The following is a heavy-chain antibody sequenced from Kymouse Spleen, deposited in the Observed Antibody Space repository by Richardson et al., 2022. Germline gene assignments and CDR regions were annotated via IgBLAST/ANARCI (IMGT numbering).Heavy chain of an antibody. V-gene: IGHV4-39*01. Sequence: QLQLQESGPGLVKPSETLSLTCTVSGGSISSSSYYWGWIRQPPGKGLEWIGSIYYSGSTYYNPSLKSRVTISVDTSKNQFSLKLSSVTAADTAVYYCARRGTGTTRDYWGQGTLVTVSS. CDR3: ARRGTGTTRDY. J-gene: IGHJ4*02. D-gene: IGHD1-7*01. CDR1: GGSISSSSYY. CDR2: IYYSGST.